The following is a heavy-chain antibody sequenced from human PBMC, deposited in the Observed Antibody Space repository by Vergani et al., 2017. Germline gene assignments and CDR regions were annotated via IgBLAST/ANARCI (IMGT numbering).Heavy chain of an antibody. CDR3: ARDVWDCSGISCFLRAGEFYYMDV. Sequence: QVQLVESGGGVVQPGTSLRLSCEASGFKFSQFGMHWVRQGPGKGLEWVAFISHDGSKTQYADSERGRVTISRDNSKNTMGLEMSSLRVDDTATYYCARDVWDCSGISCFLRAGEFYYMDVWGQGTTVTVPS. CDR1: GFKFSQFG. D-gene: IGHD3-16*01. V-gene: IGHV3-33*05. CDR2: ISHDGSKT. J-gene: IGHJ6*03.